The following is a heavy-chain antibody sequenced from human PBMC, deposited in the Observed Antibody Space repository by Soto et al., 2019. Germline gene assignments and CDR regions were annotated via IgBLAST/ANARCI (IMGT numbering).Heavy chain of an antibody. J-gene: IGHJ6*02. CDR1: RYTITSYD. V-gene: IGHV1-8*01. CDR2: MNPNSGNT. Sequence: SVKVSCKECRYTITSYDINLWRQATGQWLEWMGWMNPNSGNTGYAQKFQGRVTMTRNTSISTAYMELSSLRSEDTAVYYCARDFWSGYYVHYYGMDVWGQGTTVTVSS. D-gene: IGHD3-3*01. CDR3: ARDFWSGYYVHYYGMDV.